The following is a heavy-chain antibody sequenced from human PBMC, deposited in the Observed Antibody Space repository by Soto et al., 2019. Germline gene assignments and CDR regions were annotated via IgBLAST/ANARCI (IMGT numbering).Heavy chain of an antibody. CDR1: GYTFTNYG. J-gene: IGHJ4*02. Sequence: ASVKVSCKASGYTFTNYGINWVRQAPGQGLEWMGWINTYNGNTNFAQRLQGRVTMTTEASTTTPSTESSTPRPHDPAAYPCARDPATYYDILTGYHQGYYFDYWGQGKLVTVSS. V-gene: IGHV1-18*01. CDR2: INTYNGNT. CDR3: ARDPATYYDILTGYHQGYYFDY. D-gene: IGHD3-9*01.